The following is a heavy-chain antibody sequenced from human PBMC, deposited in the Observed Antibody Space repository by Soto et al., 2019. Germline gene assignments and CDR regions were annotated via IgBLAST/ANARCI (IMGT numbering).Heavy chain of an antibody. Sequence: GGSLRLSCVASGFTFSSYGMHWVRQAPGKGLERVAGIWYDGSNKYYADSVKGRFTISRDNSKTTLYLQMNSLRAEDTAVYYCARFSPPSYYFLTSDPPHVDYYYGMDVWGQGTTVTVSS. CDR2: IWYDGSNK. CDR1: GFTFSSYG. CDR3: ARFSPPSYYFLTSDPPHVDYYYGMDV. D-gene: IGHD3-9*01. J-gene: IGHJ6*02. V-gene: IGHV3-33*01.